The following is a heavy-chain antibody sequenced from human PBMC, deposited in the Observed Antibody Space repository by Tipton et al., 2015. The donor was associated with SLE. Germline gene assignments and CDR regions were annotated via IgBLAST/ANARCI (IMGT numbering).Heavy chain of an antibody. CDR2: VSDEGKNQ. D-gene: IGHD6-13*01. CDR3: VRDLAGRMGY. J-gene: IGHJ4*02. Sequence: SLRLSCAASGFKFSNYAMDWLRQAPGKGLEWVAVVSDEGKNQFYADSVKGRFTISRDNAKNTMYLQMRSLRAEDAAVYYCVRDLAGRMGYWGQGTLVTVSS. CDR1: GFKFSNYA. V-gene: IGHV3-30*04.